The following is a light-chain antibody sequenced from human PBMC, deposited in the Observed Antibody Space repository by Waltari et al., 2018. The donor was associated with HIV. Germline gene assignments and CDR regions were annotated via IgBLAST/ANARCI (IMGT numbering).Light chain of an antibody. Sequence: QSVLTQPASVSGSPGQSITISCTGTSSDIGGYNYVSWYQQHPGKAHKYLIYEVSNRPSGVSSRVSGSRSGNTASLTISGLQAEDEADYFCSSYAGSSIFVVFGGGTKLTVL. CDR2: EVS. CDR1: SSDIGGYNY. CDR3: SSYAGSSIFVV. J-gene: IGLJ2*01. V-gene: IGLV2-14*01.